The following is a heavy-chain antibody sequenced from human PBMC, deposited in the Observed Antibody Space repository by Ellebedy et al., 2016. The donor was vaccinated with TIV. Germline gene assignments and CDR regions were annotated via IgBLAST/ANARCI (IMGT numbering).Heavy chain of an antibody. Sequence: SATLSLTXIVSGAPIVTYGASWCSIRQSPGRGLEWIGYIYYSGSTKINPSLKSRVTMSVDTSKKQFSLKLNSVTAADTAVYYCARGLYFDSSGYHDWFDPWGQGTLVTVAA. J-gene: IGHJ5*02. CDR2: IYYSGST. CDR3: ARGLYFDSSGYHDWFDP. V-gene: IGHV4-61*08. D-gene: IGHD3-22*01. CDR1: GAPIVTYGAS.